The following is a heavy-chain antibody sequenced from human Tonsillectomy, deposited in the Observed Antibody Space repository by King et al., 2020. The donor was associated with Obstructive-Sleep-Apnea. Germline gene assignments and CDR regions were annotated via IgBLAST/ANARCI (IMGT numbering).Heavy chain of an antibody. CDR2: ISWNSGSV. CDR3: AKSAGSGSSYYYYGLDV. J-gene: IGHJ6*02. Sequence: VQLVESGGGLVQPGRSLRLSCAASGFTFDDYAMHWVRQAPGKGLEWVSGISWNSGSVGYADSVKGRFTISRDNAKNSLYLQMNSLRAEDTALYYCAKSAGSGSSYYYYGLDVWGQGTTVTVSS. CDR1: GFTFDDYA. V-gene: IGHV3-9*01. D-gene: IGHD3-22*01.